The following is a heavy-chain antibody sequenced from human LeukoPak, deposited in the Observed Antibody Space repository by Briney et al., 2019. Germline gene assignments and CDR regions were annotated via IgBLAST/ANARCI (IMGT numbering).Heavy chain of an antibody. Sequence: ASVKVSCKASGYTFTGYYMHWVRQAPGQGLEWMGWINPNSGGTNYAQKFQGRVTMTRDTSISTAYMELSRLRSDDTAVYYCAREGYYYGSGSPTRGYYMDVRGKGTTVTISS. CDR3: AREGYYYGSGSPTRGYYMDV. CDR2: INPNSGGT. V-gene: IGHV1-2*02. J-gene: IGHJ6*03. D-gene: IGHD3-10*01. CDR1: GYTFTGYY.